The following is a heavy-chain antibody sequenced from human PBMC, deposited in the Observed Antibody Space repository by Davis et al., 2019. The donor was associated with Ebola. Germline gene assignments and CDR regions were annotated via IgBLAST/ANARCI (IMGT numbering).Heavy chain of an antibody. V-gene: IGHV1-18*01. CDR2: ISAYNGNT. Sequence: ASVKVSCKASGYTFTSYGISWVRQAPGQGLEWMGWISAYNGNTNYAQKLQGRVTMTTDTSTSTAYMELRRLRFEDTAVYYCSGGTVGKELDFWGQGTLVTV. D-gene: IGHD1-14*01. CDR1: GYTFTSYG. J-gene: IGHJ4*02. CDR3: SGGTVGKELDF.